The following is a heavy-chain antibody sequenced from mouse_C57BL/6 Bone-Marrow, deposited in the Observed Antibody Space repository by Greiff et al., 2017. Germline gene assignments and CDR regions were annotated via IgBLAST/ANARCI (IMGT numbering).Heavy chain of an antibody. CDR3: ARGGLYSNYYYAMDY. V-gene: IGHV1-55*01. Sequence: QVQLQQPGAELVKPGASVKMSCKASGYTFTCYWITWVKQRPGQGLEWIGDIYPGSGSTNYNEKFKSKATLTVDTSSSTAYMQLSSLTSEDSAVYYCARGGLYSNYYYAMDYWGQGTSVTVSS. D-gene: IGHD2-5*01. CDR2: IYPGSGST. J-gene: IGHJ4*01. CDR1: GYTFTCYW.